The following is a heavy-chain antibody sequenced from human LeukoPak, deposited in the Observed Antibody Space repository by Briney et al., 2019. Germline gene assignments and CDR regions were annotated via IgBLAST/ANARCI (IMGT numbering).Heavy chain of an antibody. CDR2: INPNSGGT. Sequence: ASVKVSCKASGYTFTGYYMHWVRQAPGQGLEGMGWINPNSGGTNYAQKFQGRVTMTRDTSISTAYMELSRLRSDDTAVYYCARTITRIAAADYWGQGTLVTVPS. CDR3: ARTITRIAAADY. J-gene: IGHJ4*02. V-gene: IGHV1-2*02. CDR1: GYTFTGYY. D-gene: IGHD6-13*01.